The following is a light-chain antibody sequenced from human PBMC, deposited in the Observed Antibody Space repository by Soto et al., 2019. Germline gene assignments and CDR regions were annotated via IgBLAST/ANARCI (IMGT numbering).Light chain of an antibody. Sequence: EIVLTQSPGTLSLSPGERATLSCRASQSVSSSYLAWYQQKPGQAPRLLIYGASSRATGIPDRFSGSGSGTDFTLTISRLEPEDVAVYYCQQYGSSPEVTFGPGTKVDIK. CDR2: GAS. J-gene: IGKJ3*01. V-gene: IGKV3-20*01. CDR3: QQYGSSPEVT. CDR1: QSVSSSY.